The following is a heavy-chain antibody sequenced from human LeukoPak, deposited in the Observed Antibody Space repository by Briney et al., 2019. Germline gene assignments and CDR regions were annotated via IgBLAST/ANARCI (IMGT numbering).Heavy chain of an antibody. J-gene: IGHJ4*02. D-gene: IGHD2-8*01. CDR1: GGSISSGGYY. CDR3: ARVVPNGLYYFDC. CDR2: IYYSGST. Sequence: PSETLSLTCTVSGGSISSGGYYWSWIRQHPGKGLEWIGYIYYSGSTYYNPSLKSRVTISVDTSKNQFSLKLSSVTAADTAVYYCARVVPNGLYYFDCWGQGTLVTVSS. V-gene: IGHV4-31*03.